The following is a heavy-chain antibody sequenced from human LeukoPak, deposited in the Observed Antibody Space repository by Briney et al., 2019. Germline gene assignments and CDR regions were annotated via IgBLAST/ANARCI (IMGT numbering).Heavy chain of an antibody. J-gene: IGHJ4*02. CDR3: ARGSEWYGNYALDY. D-gene: IGHD4-11*01. CDR2: IYNSVTT. CDR1: GGSINSFY. Sequence: SETLSLTCTASGGSINSFYWSWIRQPPGKRLEWIGYIYNSVTTDYNPSLESRVTISVDTSKKQFPLNLRSVTAADTAVYYCARGSEWYGNYALDYWGQGIVVTVSS. V-gene: IGHV4-59*01.